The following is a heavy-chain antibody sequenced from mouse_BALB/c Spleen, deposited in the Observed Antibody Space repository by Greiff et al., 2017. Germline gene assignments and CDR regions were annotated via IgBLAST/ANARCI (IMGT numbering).Heavy chain of an antibody. J-gene: IGHJ2*01. D-gene: IGHD2-1*01. CDR1: GYSITSDYA. CDR2: ISYSGST. V-gene: IGHV3-2*02. Sequence: VQLKESGPGLVKPSQSLSLTCTVTGYSITSDYAWNWIRQFPGNKLEWMGYISYSGSTSYNPSLKSRISITRDTSKNQFFLQLNSVTTEDTATYYCARSGGNYPYYFDYWGQGTTLTVSS. CDR3: ARSGGNYPYYFDY.